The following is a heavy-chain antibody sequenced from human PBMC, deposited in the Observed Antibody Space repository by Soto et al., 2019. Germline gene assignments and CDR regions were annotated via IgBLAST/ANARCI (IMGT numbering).Heavy chain of an antibody. CDR3: ARVRYFDWWYFDY. D-gene: IGHD3-9*01. V-gene: IGHV3-30-3*01. CDR1: GFTFSSYA. J-gene: IGHJ4*02. Sequence: SLRLSCAASGFTFSSYAMHWVRQAPGKGLEWVAVISYDGSNKYYADSVKGRFTISRDNSKNTLYLQMNSLRAEDTAVYYCARVRYFDWWYFDYWGQGTLVTVSS. CDR2: ISYDGSNK.